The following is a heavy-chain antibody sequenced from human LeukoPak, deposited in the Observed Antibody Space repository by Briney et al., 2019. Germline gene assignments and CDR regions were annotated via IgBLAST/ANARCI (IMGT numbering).Heavy chain of an antibody. D-gene: IGHD7-27*01. J-gene: IGHJ3*02. CDR2: IYPGDSDN. CDR3: ARHGLTGSFDI. Sequence: GESLKISCKGSGYTFTSYWIAWVRQMPGKGLEWMGIIYPGDSDNRDSPSFQGQVTISVDRSISTAYLQWSSLKASDTAMYYCARHGLTGSFDIWGQGTMVTVFS. CDR1: GYTFTSYW. V-gene: IGHV5-51*01.